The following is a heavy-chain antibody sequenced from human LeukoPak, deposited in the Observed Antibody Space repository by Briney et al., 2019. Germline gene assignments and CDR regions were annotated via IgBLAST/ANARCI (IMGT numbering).Heavy chain of an antibody. CDR2: IYYSGST. Sequence: PSETLSLTCTVSGGPISSGDYYWSWIRQPPGKGLEWIGYIYYSGSTYYNPSLKSRVTISVDTSKNQFSLKLSSVTAADTAVYYCARDPGAPRGWCDPWGQGTLVTVSS. V-gene: IGHV4-30-4*01. J-gene: IGHJ5*02. CDR1: GGPISSGDYY. D-gene: IGHD3-10*01. CDR3: ARDPGAPRGWCDP.